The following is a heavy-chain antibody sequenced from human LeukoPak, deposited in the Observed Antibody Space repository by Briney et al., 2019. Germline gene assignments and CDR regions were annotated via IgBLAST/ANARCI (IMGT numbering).Heavy chain of an antibody. V-gene: IGHV4-31*03. CDR3: ASRNYDYVWGSYRYEAYFDY. J-gene: IGHJ4*02. Sequence: SQTLSLTCTVSGGSISSGGYYWSWIRQHPGKGLEWIGYIYYSGSTYYNPSLKSRVTISVDTSKNQFSLKLSSVTAADTAVYYCASRNYDYVWGSYRYEAYFDYWAREPWSPSPQ. CDR1: GGSISSGGYY. CDR2: IYYSGST. D-gene: IGHD3-16*02.